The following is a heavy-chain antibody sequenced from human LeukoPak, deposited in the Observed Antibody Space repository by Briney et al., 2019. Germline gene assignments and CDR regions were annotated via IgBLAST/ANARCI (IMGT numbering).Heavy chain of an antibody. CDR2: ISSSSGSTI. V-gene: IGHV3-48*03. D-gene: IGHD2-15*01. CDR3: TRGRIYFDF. Sequence: GGSLRLSCVASGFTFSTCEMKWVRQAPGKGLEWISHISSSSGSTISYADSVKGRFTISRDNAKNSLYLQMNSLRAEDTAVYFCTRGRIYFDFWGQGALVTVSS. CDR1: GFTFSTCE. J-gene: IGHJ4*02.